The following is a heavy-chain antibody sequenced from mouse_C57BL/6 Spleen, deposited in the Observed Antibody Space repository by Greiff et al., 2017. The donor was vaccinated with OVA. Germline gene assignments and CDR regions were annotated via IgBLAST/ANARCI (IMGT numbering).Heavy chain of an antibody. V-gene: IGHV3-6*01. D-gene: IGHD2-3*01. CDR1: GYSITSGYY. CDR2: ISYDGSN. CDR3: ARGLLRYFDV. J-gene: IGHJ1*03. Sequence: EVKLQESGPGLVKPSQSLSLTCSVTGYSITSGYYWNWIRQFPGNKLEWMGYISYDGSNNYNPSLKNRISITRDTSKNQFFLKLNSVTTEDTATYDCARGLLRYFDVWGTGTTVTVSS.